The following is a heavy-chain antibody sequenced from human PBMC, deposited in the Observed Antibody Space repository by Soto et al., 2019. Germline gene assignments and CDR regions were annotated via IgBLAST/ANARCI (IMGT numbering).Heavy chain of an antibody. V-gene: IGHV3-23*01. J-gene: IGHJ4*02. CDR2: LTGSGTTT. Sequence: EVQLLESGGGLVQPGGSLRLSCATSGFTFSNYAMTWVRQAPGNGLEWVSALTGSGTTTYYADSVKGRFTISRDISKNTLYLQMNSLRAEDTAVYYCAKDATYSSSWYGGIDYWGQGTLVTVSS. CDR3: AKDATYSSSWYGGIDY. CDR1: GFTFSNYA. D-gene: IGHD6-13*01.